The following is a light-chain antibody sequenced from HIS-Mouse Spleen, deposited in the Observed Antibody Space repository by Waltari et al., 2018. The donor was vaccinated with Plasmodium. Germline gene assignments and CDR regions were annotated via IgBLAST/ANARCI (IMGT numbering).Light chain of an antibody. J-gene: IGLJ1*01. CDR1: SSDAVGYNY. CDR2: DVS. CDR3: SSYTSSSTLNYV. Sequence: QSALTQPASVSGSPGQSITISCTGTSSDAVGYNYVYWYQQHTAKAPKLMVDDVSKRASELTNRVSGSKSGNTASRTISGLQAEDEADYYCSSYTSSSTLNYVFGTGTKVTVL. V-gene: IGLV2-14*03.